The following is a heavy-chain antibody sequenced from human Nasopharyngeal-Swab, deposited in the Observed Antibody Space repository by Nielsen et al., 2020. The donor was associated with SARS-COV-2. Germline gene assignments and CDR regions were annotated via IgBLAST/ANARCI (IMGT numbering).Heavy chain of an antibody. Sequence: GGSLRLSCAPSGFTFSSYWMSWVRQAPGKGLEWVANIKQDGSEKYYVDSVRGRFTIPRDNAKTSLYLQMNSLRAEDTAVYYCARDGIGEPGYYYYGMDVWGQGTTVTVSS. CDR2: IKQDGSEK. D-gene: IGHD3-10*01. CDR1: GFTFSSYW. V-gene: IGHV3-7*01. CDR3: ARDGIGEPGYYYYGMDV. J-gene: IGHJ6*02.